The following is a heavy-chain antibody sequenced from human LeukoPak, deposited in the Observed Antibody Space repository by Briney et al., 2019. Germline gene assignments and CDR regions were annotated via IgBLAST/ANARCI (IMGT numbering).Heavy chain of an antibody. CDR3: AKGGCSSTSCQRSEYFDY. V-gene: IGHV3-23*01. CDR2: ISGSGGST. J-gene: IGHJ4*02. Sequence: GGSLRLSCAASGFTFSSYGMSWVRQAPGKGLEWVSAISGSGGSTYYADSVKGRFTISRDNSKNTLYLQMNSLRAEDTAVYYCAKGGCSSTSCQRSEYFDYWGQGTLVTVSS. D-gene: IGHD2-2*01. CDR1: GFTFSSYG.